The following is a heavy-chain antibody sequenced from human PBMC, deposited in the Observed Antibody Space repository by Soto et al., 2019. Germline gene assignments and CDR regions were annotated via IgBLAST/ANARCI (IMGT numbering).Heavy chain of an antibody. Sequence: QVQLQQWGAGLLKPSETLSLTCAVYGGSFSGYYWSWIRQPPGKGLEWIGEINHSGSTNYNPSLKSRVTIAVDTSKNQFSLKLSSVTAAVTAVYYGARGNVSEWLDAFDILGQGTMVTVSS. J-gene: IGHJ3*02. CDR1: GGSFSGYY. CDR2: INHSGST. D-gene: IGHD6-19*01. V-gene: IGHV4-34*01. CDR3: ARGNVSEWLDAFDI.